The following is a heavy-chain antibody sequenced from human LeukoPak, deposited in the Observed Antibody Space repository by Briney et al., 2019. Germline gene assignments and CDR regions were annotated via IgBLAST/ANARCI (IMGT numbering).Heavy chain of an antibody. Sequence: ASVKVSCKASGYTFTSYYMHWVRQAPGQGLEWMGIINPSGGSTSYAQKFQGRVTMTRDTSTSTVYMELSSLGSEDTAVYYCVRDDVPFSGYDDFYYFDYWGQGTLVTVSS. CDR2: INPSGGST. D-gene: IGHD4-17*01. J-gene: IGHJ4*02. CDR1: GYTFTSYY. CDR3: VRDDVPFSGYDDFYYFDY. V-gene: IGHV1-46*01.